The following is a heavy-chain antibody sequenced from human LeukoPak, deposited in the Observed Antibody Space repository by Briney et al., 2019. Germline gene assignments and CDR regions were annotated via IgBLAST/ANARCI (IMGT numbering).Heavy chain of an antibody. CDR1: GGSISSGGYY. CDR3: ARAASYYYDSSGYSSDAFDI. V-gene: IGHV4-30-2*01. D-gene: IGHD3-22*01. J-gene: IGHJ3*02. CDR2: IYHSGST. Sequence: SETLSLTCTVSGGSISSGGYYWSWIRQPPGKGLEWIGYIYHSGSTYYNPSLKSRVTISVDRSKNQFSLKLSSVTAADTAVYYCARAASYYYDSSGYSSDAFDICGQGTMVTVSS.